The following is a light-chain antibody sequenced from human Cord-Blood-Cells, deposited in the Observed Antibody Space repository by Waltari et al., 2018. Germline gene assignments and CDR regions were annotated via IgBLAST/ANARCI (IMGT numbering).Light chain of an antibody. J-gene: IGLJ2*01. V-gene: IGLV2-14*01. CDR1: SSDVGGYNY. CDR2: DVS. Sequence: QSALTQPASVSGPPGQSIPISCTGTSSDVGGYNYVSWYQQHPGKAPKLMIYDVSNRPSGVSSRFSGSKSGNTASLTISGLQAEDEADYYCSSYTSSSTLVVFGGGTKLTVL. CDR3: SSYTSSSTLVV.